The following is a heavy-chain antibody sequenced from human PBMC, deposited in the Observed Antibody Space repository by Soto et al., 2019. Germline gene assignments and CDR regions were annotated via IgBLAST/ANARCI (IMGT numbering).Heavy chain of an antibody. D-gene: IGHD6-6*01. J-gene: IGHJ4*02. Sequence: EVQLVESGGGLVQPGGSLRLSCAASGFTFNKYWMHWVRQAPGKGLVWVSRISSDGSDTIYAGSVRGRFAVSRDNAKNMLFLQINRPSENDTAIYYCVRGWIPEQLVGYLQFWGQGALVTVSS. CDR3: VRGWIPEQLVGYLQF. CDR2: ISSDGSDT. V-gene: IGHV3-74*01. CDR1: GFTFNKYW.